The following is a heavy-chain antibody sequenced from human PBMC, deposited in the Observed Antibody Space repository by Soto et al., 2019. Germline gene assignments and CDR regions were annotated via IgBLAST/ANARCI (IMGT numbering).Heavy chain of an antibody. Sequence: QVQLQQWGAGLLKPSETLSLTCAVYGASFSGYYWSWIRQPPGKGLEWIGEIKHSGSTNYNPSLKSRDTISVDTSKNQFSLNLSSVTAADTAVYYCARSSPWSGYRHYLYYIDVWGKGTTVTVSS. CDR2: IKHSGST. CDR1: GASFSGYY. J-gene: IGHJ6*03. CDR3: ARSSPWSGYRHYLYYIDV. D-gene: IGHD3-3*01. V-gene: IGHV4-34*01.